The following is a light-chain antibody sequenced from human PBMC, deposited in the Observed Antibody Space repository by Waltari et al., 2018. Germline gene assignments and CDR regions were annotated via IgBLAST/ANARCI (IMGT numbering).Light chain of an antibody. Sequence: SYELTQPPSVSVFPGQTASIACSGDRLGEKYTFWYQMKPGQSPQLLMFQDDRRPSGIPDRFSGSNAGNTATLTISGTQAMDEADYYCQAWGDSVAVFGGGTKLTVL. CDR1: RLGEKY. V-gene: IGLV3-1*01. J-gene: IGLJ2*01. CDR3: QAWGDSVAV. CDR2: QDD.